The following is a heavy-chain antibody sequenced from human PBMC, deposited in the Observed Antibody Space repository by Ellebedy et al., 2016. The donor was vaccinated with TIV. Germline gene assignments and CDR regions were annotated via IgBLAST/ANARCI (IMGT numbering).Heavy chain of an antibody. J-gene: IGHJ5*02. Sequence: ASVKVSCKASGYDFSKYYIHWVRQAPGQGLQWMGIMNPAAGTTSYAQNFQGRVTMTRDTSTSTVHMELSSLKSEDTAVYYCARDTAAADEETEHRFDPWGQGTLVIVSS. V-gene: IGHV1-46*01. CDR3: ARDTAAADEETEHRFDP. D-gene: IGHD6-25*01. CDR2: MNPAAGTT. CDR1: GYDFSKYY.